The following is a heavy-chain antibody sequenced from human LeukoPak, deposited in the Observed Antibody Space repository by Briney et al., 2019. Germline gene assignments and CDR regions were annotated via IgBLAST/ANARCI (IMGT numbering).Heavy chain of an antibody. CDR1: GGSFSGYY. CDR2: INHSGST. D-gene: IGHD2-2*01. J-gene: IGHJ5*02. V-gene: IGHV4-34*01. CDR3: ARDSLEGPATPWFDH. Sequence: SETLSLTCAVYGGSFSGYYWSWIRQPPGKGLEWIGEINHSGSTNYNPSLKSRVTISVDTSKNQFSLKLSSVTAADTAVYYCARDSLEGPATPWFDHWGQGTLVTVSS.